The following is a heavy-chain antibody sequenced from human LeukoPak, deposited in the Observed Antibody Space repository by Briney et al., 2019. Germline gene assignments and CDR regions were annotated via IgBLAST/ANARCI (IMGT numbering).Heavy chain of an antibody. D-gene: IGHD3-22*01. CDR2: INHSGST. CDR3: ARVASPDTYYYDSKGYFDY. CDR1: GGSFSGYY. J-gene: IGHJ4*02. Sequence: SETLSLTCAVYGGSFSGYYWSWIRQPPGKGLEWIGEINHSGSTNYNPSLKSRVTISVDTSKNQFSLKLSSVTAADTAVYYCARVASPDTYYYDSKGYFDYWGQGTLVTVSS. V-gene: IGHV4-34*01.